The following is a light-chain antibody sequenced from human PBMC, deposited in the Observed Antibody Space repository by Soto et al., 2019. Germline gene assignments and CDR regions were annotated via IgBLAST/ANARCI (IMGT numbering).Light chain of an antibody. CDR1: QSISSY. Sequence: DIQMTQSPSSLSASVGDRVAITFRASQSISSYLNWYQLKPGKAPKLLIYAASNLQSGVPSRFSAGGSGTDFTLAISSLQPEDYATHCCQQTYTLRTLANGPKVDI. J-gene: IGKJ1*01. V-gene: IGKV1-39*01. CDR3: QQTYTLRT. CDR2: AAS.